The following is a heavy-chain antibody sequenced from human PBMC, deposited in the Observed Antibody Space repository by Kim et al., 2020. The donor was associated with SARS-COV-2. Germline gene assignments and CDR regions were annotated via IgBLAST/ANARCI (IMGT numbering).Heavy chain of an antibody. CDR3: AKGERNNWSFFDY. Sequence: GGSLRLSCAASGFTFSSYAMSWVRQAPGKGPEWVSLASGSGGSTYHADSVEGRFTISRDNSKKTLYVQMNSLRAEDTALYYCAKGERNNWSFFDYWGHGTLVSVSS. CDR2: ASGSGGST. J-gene: IGHJ4*01. CDR1: GFTFSSYA. V-gene: IGHV3-23*01. D-gene: IGHD1-1*01.